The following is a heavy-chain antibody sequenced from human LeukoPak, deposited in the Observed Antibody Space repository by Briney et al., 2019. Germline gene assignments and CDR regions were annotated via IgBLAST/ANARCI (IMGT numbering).Heavy chain of an antibody. J-gene: IGHJ4*02. V-gene: IGHV3-53*01. Sequence: GSLRLSCAASGFTVSSNYMSWVRQAPGKGLEWVSVIYSGGGTYYADSVKGRFTISRDNSKNTLYLQMNSLRAEDTAVYYCARSAIAARDDDFDYWGQGTLVTVSS. CDR1: GFTVSSNY. CDR2: IYSGGGT. D-gene: IGHD6-6*01. CDR3: ARSAIAARDDDFDY.